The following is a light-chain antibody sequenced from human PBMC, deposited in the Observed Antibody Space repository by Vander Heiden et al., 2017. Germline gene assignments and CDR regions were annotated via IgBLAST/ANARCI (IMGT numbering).Light chain of an antibody. CDR2: KAS. J-gene: IGKJ1*01. Sequence: DIQMTQSPSTLSASVGDRVTITCRASHSISSWLAWYQQKPVKAPKLLIYKASSLESGVPSRFSGSGSGTEFTLTISSLHPDDFATYYCQQYNSYSWTFGQGSKVEIK. CDR1: HSISSW. V-gene: IGKV1-5*03. CDR3: QQYNSYSWT.